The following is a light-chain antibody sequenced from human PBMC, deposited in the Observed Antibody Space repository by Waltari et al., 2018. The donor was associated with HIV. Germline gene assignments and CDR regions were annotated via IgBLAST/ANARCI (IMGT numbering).Light chain of an antibody. CDR2: DAS. J-gene: IGKJ2*01. V-gene: IGKV1-NL1*01. CDR1: HVISNS. Sequence: DIQISQSPFSLPASVGDRLSITCRASHVISNSVAWYQQKPGKAPKLLIFDASRLESGVPSRFSGSGGGADFTLTITTLQAEDFATYFCQQYYNIPRTFGQGTEVEV. CDR3: QQYYNIPRT.